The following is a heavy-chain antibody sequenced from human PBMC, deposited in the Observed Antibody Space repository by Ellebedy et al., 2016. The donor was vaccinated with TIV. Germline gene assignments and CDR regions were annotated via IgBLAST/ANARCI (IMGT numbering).Heavy chain of an antibody. CDR3: ARWPSGDAPLDY. J-gene: IGHJ4*02. Sequence: GGSLRLSCAASGFTFSNYAFYWVRQAPDKGLEWVAVISYDGSEKYYADSVKGRFTISRDNSKNTLYLQMNSLRAEDTDVYYCARWPSGDAPLDYWGQGTLVTVSS. CDR1: GFTFSNYA. CDR2: ISYDGSEK. D-gene: IGHD4-17*01. V-gene: IGHV3-30*04.